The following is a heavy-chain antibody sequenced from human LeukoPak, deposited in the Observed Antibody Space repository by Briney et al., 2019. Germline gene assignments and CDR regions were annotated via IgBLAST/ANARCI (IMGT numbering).Heavy chain of an antibody. CDR3: ARGEEGVLWFGELWGY. Sequence: SVKVSCKASGGTFGSYAISWVRQAPGQGLEWMGGIIPIFGTANYAQKFQGRVTITTDESTSTAYMELSSLRSEDTAVYYCARGEEGVLWFGELWGYWGQGTLVTVSS. J-gene: IGHJ4*02. D-gene: IGHD3-10*01. CDR2: IIPIFGTA. V-gene: IGHV1-69*05. CDR1: GGTFGSYA.